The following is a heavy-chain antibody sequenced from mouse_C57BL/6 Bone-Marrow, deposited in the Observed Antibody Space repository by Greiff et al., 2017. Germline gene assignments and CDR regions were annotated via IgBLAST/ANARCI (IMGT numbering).Heavy chain of an antibody. D-gene: IGHD1-1*01. V-gene: IGHV1-66*01. CDR3: ARGPPVFITTVDWYFDV. Sequence: VQLQQSGPELVKPGASVKISCKASGYSFTSYYIHWVKQRPGQGLEWIGWIYPGSGNTKYNEKFKGKATLTADTSSSTAYMQLSSLTSEDSAVYYCARGPPVFITTVDWYFDVWGTGTTVTVSS. CDR2: IYPGSGNT. J-gene: IGHJ1*03. CDR1: GYSFTSYY.